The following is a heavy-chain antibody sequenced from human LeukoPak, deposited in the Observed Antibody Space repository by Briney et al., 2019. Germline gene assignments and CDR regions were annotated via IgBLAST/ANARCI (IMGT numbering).Heavy chain of an antibody. CDR2: INSDGSST. V-gene: IGHV3-74*01. CDR3: ARGEYCSGGSCYSAAFDI. Sequence: PAGGSLRLSCAASGFTFSSYWMHWVRQAPGKGLVWVSRINSDGSSTNYADSVKGRFTISRDNAKNTLYLQMNSLRAEDTAVYYCARGEYCSGGSCYSAAFDIWGQGTMVTVSS. J-gene: IGHJ3*02. D-gene: IGHD2-15*01. CDR1: GFTFSSYW.